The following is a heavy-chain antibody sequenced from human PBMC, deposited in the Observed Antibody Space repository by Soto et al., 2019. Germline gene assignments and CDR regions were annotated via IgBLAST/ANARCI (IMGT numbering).Heavy chain of an antibody. Sequence: SLRLPCAASGFTFSSYAMHWVRQAPGKGLAWVAVISYDGSNKYYADSVKGRFTISRDNSKNTLYLQMNSLRAEDTAVYYCARDTQLLGYCSGGSCYSYYFDYWGQGTLVTVYS. J-gene: IGHJ4*02. V-gene: IGHV3-30-3*01. D-gene: IGHD2-15*01. CDR2: ISYDGSNK. CDR3: ARDTQLLGYCSGGSCYSYYFDY. CDR1: GFTFSSYA.